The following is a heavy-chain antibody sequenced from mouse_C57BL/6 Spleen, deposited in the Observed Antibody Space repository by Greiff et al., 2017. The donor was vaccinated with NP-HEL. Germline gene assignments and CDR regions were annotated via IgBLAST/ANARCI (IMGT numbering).Heavy chain of an antibody. Sequence: QVQLQQSGAELVRPGTSVKVSCKASGYAFTNYLIEWVKQRPGQGLEWIGVINPGSGGTNYNEKFKGKATLTADKSSSTAYMQLSSLTSEDSAVYFCAREGKGAWFAYWGQGTLVTVSA. J-gene: IGHJ3*01. V-gene: IGHV1-54*01. CDR3: AREGKGAWFAY. CDR2: INPGSGGT. CDR1: GYAFTNYL.